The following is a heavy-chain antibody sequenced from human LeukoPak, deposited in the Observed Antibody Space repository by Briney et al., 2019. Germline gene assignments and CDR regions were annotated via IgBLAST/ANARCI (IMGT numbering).Heavy chain of an antibody. J-gene: IGHJ4*02. Sequence: PGGSLRLSCAASGFTLSSNYMSWVGQAPGKGLEGVSGIYSGGSTYYSDSVKGRCTISRDNSKNTLYLQMNSLRAEDTAVYYCARGKGDGYSSSWYYFDYWGQGTLVTVSS. CDR2: IYSGGST. CDR1: GFTLSSNY. D-gene: IGHD6-13*01. V-gene: IGHV3-53*01. CDR3: ARGKGDGYSSSWYYFDY.